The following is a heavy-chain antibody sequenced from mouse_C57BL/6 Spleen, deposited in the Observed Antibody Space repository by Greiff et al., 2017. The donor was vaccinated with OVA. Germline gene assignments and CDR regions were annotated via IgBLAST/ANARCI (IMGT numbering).Heavy chain of an antibody. V-gene: IGHV1-80*01. CDR1: GYAFSSYW. D-gene: IGHD1-1*01. Sequence: QVQLQQSGAELVKPGASVKISCKASGYAFSSYWMNWVKQRPGKGLEWIGQIYPGDGDTNYNGKFKGKATLTADKSSSTAYMQLSSLTSEDSAVYFCARRNGINYDGSSDEGRYFDYWGQGTTLTVSS. CDR2: IYPGDGDT. CDR3: ARRNGINYDGSSDEGRYFDY. J-gene: IGHJ2*01.